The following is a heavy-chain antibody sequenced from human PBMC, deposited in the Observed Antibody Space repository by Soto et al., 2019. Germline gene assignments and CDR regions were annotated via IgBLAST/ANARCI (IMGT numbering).Heavy chain of an antibody. CDR3: ARAGDSFGINYYYALTV. CDR2: ISYDGSYE. CDR1: GFNFRIYG. J-gene: IGHJ6*02. D-gene: IGHD5-18*01. V-gene: IGHV3-30-3*01. Sequence: QVQLVESGGGVVQPGRSLRLSCAASGFNFRIYGMHWVREAPGKGLEWVALISYDGSYEYYADSVKGRFTTSRDNSKNTLYLQMNSLRDEDTAPYSFARAGDSFGINYYYALTVWGQGNTVTVSS.